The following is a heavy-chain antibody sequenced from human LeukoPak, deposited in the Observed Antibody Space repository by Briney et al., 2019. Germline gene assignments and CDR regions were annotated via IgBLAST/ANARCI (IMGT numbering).Heavy chain of an antibody. V-gene: IGHV4-31*03. CDR2: ISYTGST. D-gene: IGHD6-13*01. CDR1: GGSISSGDYY. J-gene: IGHJ4*02. Sequence: SETLSLTCTVSGGSISSGDYYWRWIRQHPGKGLEWIGYISYTGSTYYNPSLKSRVTISADTSENQFSLKLSSVTAADTAVYYCARDRSRYSSTWGFDYWGQGTLVTVSS. CDR3: ARDRSRYSSTWGFDY.